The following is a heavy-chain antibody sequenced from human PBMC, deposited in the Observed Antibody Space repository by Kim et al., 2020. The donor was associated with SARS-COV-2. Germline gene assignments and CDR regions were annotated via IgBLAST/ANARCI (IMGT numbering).Heavy chain of an antibody. Sequence: YAYSVKGRFTISRDNAKNSLYLQLNSLRDDDTAVYYCARGGAARPNYWGQGALVIVSS. J-gene: IGHJ4*02. V-gene: IGHV3-48*02. CDR3: ARGGAARPNY. D-gene: IGHD6-6*01.